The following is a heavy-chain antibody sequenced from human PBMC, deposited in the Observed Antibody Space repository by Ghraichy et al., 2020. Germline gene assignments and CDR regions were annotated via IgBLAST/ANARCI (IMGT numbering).Heavy chain of an antibody. CDR1: GFTFSSYS. D-gene: IGHD4-11*01. V-gene: IGHV3-21*01. Sequence: GESLNISCAASGFTFSSYSMNWVRQAPGKGLEWVSSISSSSSYIYYADSVKGRFTISRDNAKNSLYLQMNSLRAEDTAVYYCARGDSNPYYFDYWGQGTLVTVSS. CDR2: ISSSSSYI. J-gene: IGHJ4*02. CDR3: ARGDSNPYYFDY.